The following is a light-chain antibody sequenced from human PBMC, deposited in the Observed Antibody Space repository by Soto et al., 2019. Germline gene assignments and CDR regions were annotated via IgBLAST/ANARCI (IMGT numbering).Light chain of an antibody. J-gene: IGLJ1*01. CDR2: TNN. V-gene: IGLV1-44*01. CDR1: SSNIGSNT. CDR3: AAWDDSLNAYV. Sequence: QSGLTETPAASGTPGQRVTISCSGSSSNIGSNTVNWYQHLPGTSPKLLISTNNQRPSGVPDRFSGSRSGTSASLAISGLLSEDEADYYCAAWDDSLNAYVFGTGTKVTVL.